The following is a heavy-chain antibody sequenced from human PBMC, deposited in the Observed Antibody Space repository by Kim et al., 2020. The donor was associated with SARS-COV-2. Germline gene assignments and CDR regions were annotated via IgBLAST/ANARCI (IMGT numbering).Heavy chain of an antibody. CDR3: ATANERGITIVGVVARYAFDI. J-gene: IGHJ3*02. CDR2: FDPEDGET. Sequence: ASVKVSCKVSGYTLTELSMHWVRQAPGKGLEWMGGFDPEDGETIYAQKFQGRVTMTEDTSTDTAYMELSSLRSEDTAVYYCATANERGITIVGVVARYAFDIWGQGTMVTVSS. D-gene: IGHD3-3*01. V-gene: IGHV1-24*01. CDR1: GYTLTELS.